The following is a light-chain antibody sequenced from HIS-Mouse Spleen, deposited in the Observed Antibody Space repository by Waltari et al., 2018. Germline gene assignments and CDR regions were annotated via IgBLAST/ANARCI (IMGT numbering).Light chain of an antibody. CDR1: QSVSSY. J-gene: IGKJ4*01. V-gene: IGKV3-11*01. CDR3: QQRSNWPLALT. CDR2: DAS. Sequence: EIVLTQSPATLSLSPGERATLSCRASQSVSSYLDWYQQKPDQAPRLLIYDASNRATGIPARFSGSGSGTDFTLTISSLEPEDFAVYYCQQRSNWPLALTFGGGTKVEIK.